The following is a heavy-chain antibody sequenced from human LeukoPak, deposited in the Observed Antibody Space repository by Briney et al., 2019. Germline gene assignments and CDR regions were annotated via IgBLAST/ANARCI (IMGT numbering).Heavy chain of an antibody. CDR1: GFTFSSYS. J-gene: IGHJ3*01. CDR2: ISYDGSNK. Sequence: GGSLRLSCAASGFTFSSYSMHWVRQAPGKGLEWVAGISYDGSNKYYADSVKGRFTISRDNSKNTLYLQMNSLRDEDTAVYYCASGWYYDSSGYYVDAFDFWGQGTMVTVSS. V-gene: IGHV3-30-3*01. CDR3: ASGWYYDSSGYYVDAFDF. D-gene: IGHD3-22*01.